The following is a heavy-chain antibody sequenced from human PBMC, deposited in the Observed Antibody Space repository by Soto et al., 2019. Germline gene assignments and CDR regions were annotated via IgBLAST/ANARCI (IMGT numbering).Heavy chain of an antibody. Sequence: QLQLQESGSGLVKPSQTLSLTCAVSGGSISSDGYSWSWIRQPPGKGLEWIGYIYHSGSTYYNPSLKSRVIISVDRSKNQFSLKLSSVTAADTAVYYCASSHAGAHITAAVHWGQGTLVTVSS. J-gene: IGHJ4*02. CDR2: IYHSGST. V-gene: IGHV4-30-2*01. CDR1: GGSISSDGYS. CDR3: ASSHAGAHITAAVH. D-gene: IGHD6-13*01.